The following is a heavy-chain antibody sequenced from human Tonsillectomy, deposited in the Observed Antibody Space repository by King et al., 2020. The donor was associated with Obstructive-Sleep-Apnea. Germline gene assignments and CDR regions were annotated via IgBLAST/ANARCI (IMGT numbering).Heavy chain of an antibody. D-gene: IGHD2-2*01. CDR2: TYYSGST. CDR3: AREPIVVVPAANDY. Sequence: QLKESGPGLVKPSETLSLNCTVSGGSIISSSSYYWGWIRQPPGKGLEWIGSTYYSGSTYYNPSLKSRVTISVDTSKNQFSLKLSSVTAADTAVYYCAREPIVVVPAANDYWGQGSLVTVSS. V-gene: IGHV4-39*07. CDR1: GGSIISSSSYY. J-gene: IGHJ4*02.